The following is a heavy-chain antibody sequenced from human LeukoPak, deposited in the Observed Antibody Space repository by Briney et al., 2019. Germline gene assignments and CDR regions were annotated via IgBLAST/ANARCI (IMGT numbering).Heavy chain of an antibody. D-gene: IGHD3-3*01. CDR1: GGSISSYY. J-gene: IGHJ4*02. Sequence: SETLSLTCTVSGGSISSYYWSWIRQPPGKGLEWIGYIYYSGSTNYNPSLKSRVTISVDTSKNQFSLKLSSVTAADTAVYYGARGRPEWGYPKLDYWGQGTLVTVSS. V-gene: IGHV4-59*01. CDR3: ARGRPEWGYPKLDY. CDR2: IYYSGST.